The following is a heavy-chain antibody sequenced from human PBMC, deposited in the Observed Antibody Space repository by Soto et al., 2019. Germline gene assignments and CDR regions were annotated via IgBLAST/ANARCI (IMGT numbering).Heavy chain of an antibody. CDR3: ATPIKRLSPYGMDV. J-gene: IGHJ6*02. Sequence: QVQLVESGGGVVQPGRSLRLSCAASGFTFSSYGMHWVRQAPGKGLVWVAVISYDGSNKYYADSVKGRFTISRDNSKNPLYLQMNSLRAEDTAVYYCATPIKRLSPYGMDVWGQGTTVTVSS. CDR1: GFTFSSYG. CDR2: ISYDGSNK. V-gene: IGHV3-30*03.